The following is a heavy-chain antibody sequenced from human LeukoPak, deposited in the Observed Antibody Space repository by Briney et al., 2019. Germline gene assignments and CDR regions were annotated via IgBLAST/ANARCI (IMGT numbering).Heavy chain of an antibody. CDR2: ISWNSGSI. CDR1: GFTFDDYA. V-gene: IGHV3-9*01. Sequence: GGSLRLSCAASGFTFDDYAMHWVRQAPGKGLEWVSGISWNSGSIGYADSVKGRFTISRDNSKNTLYLQMNSLRAEDTAVYYCARDTHSYGFDYWGQGTLVTVSS. D-gene: IGHD5-18*01. CDR3: ARDTHSYGFDY. J-gene: IGHJ4*02.